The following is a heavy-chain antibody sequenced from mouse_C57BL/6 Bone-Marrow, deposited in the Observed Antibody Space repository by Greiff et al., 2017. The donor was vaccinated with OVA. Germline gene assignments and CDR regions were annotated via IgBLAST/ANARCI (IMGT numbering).Heavy chain of an antibody. J-gene: IGHJ4*01. CDR3: TRRIPRRAMDY. CDR2: IDPETGGT. Sequence: QVQLQQSGAELVRPGASVTLSCKASGYTFTDYEMHWVKQTPVHGLEWIGAIDPETGGTAYNQKFKGKAILTADKSSSTAYMELRSLTSEDSAVYYCTRRIPRRAMDYWGQGTSVTVSS. V-gene: IGHV1-15*01. CDR1: GYTFTDYE. D-gene: IGHD5-1-1*01.